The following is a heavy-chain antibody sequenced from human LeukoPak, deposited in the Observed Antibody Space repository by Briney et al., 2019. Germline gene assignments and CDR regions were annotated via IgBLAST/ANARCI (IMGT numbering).Heavy chain of an antibody. D-gene: IGHD3-10*01. CDR3: ARDFGANNWFDP. Sequence: GGSLRLSCAASGFTFSDYYMGWIRQAPGKGLEWVSYISSSSSYTNYADSAKGRFTISRDNAKNSLYLQMNSLRAEDTAVYYCARDFGANNWFDPWGQGTLVTVSS. J-gene: IGHJ5*02. V-gene: IGHV3-11*06. CDR1: GFTFSDYY. CDR2: ISSSSSYT.